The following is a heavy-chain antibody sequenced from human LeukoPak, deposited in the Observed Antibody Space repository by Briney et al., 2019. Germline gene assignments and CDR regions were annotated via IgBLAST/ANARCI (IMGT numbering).Heavy chain of an antibody. CDR3: ARDPTLLWWAAFDI. CDR1: GLTFSDYY. CDR2: ISSSGSTI. Sequence: GGSLRLSCAASGLTFSDYYMSWIRQAPGKGLEWVSYISSSGSTIYYADSVKGRFTISRDNAKNSLYLQMNSLRAEDTAVYYCARDPTLLWWAAFDIWGQGTMVTVSS. V-gene: IGHV3-11*01. J-gene: IGHJ3*02. D-gene: IGHD2-8*02.